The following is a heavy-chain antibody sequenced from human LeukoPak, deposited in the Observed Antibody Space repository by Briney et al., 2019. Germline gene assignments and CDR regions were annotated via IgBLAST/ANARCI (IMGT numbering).Heavy chain of an antibody. D-gene: IGHD2-2*01. J-gene: IGHJ3*01. CDR1: EFTFRSAV. V-gene: IGHV3-30*03. Sequence: PGTSLRLSCAVSEFTFRSAVMLWVRQAPGKGLEWVALISYDGRYQYYADSVKGRFTISRDNSEITLYLQMNSLRGEDTGVYYCARDQEEYQLVFHAFDFWGQGTMVTVSS. CDR2: ISYDGRYQ. CDR3: ARDQEEYQLVFHAFDF.